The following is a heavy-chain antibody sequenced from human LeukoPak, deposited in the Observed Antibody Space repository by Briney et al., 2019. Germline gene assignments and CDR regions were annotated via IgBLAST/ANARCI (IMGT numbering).Heavy chain of an antibody. Sequence: SETLSLTCAVYGGSFSGYYWSWIRQPPGKGLEWIGEINHSGSTNYNPSLKSRVTISVDTSKNQFSLKLSSVTAADTAVYYCARADGFGEFTNWFDPWGQGTLVTVSS. J-gene: IGHJ5*02. V-gene: IGHV4-34*01. CDR3: ARADGFGEFTNWFDP. CDR1: GGSFSGYY. CDR2: INHSGST. D-gene: IGHD3-10*01.